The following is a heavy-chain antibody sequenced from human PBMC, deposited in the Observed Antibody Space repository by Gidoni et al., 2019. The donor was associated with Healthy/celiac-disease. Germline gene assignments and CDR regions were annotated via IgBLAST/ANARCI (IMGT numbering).Heavy chain of an antibody. J-gene: IGHJ1*01. CDR1: GYSFTGYY. Sequence: QVQLVQSGAEVKKPGASVKVSCKASGYSFTGYYMHWVRQAPGQGLEWMGRINPNSGGTNYAQKFQGRVTMTRDTSISTAYMELSRLRSDDTAVYYCARDPRRIAVAGSQTFQHWGQGTLVTVSS. CDR3: ARDPRRIAVAGSQTFQH. CDR2: INPNSGGT. V-gene: IGHV1-2*06. D-gene: IGHD6-19*01.